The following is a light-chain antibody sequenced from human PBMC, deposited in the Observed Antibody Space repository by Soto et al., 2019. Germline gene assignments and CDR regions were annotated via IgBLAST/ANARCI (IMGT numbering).Light chain of an antibody. J-gene: IGKJ1*01. Sequence: EIVLTQSPGTLSLSPGERATLSCRASQSVSSSYLAWYQQKPGQAPRLLLFGASSRATGIPDRFSGSGSGTDFTLTISRLEPDDFAVYYCQQYGRSPWTFGQGTEVEIK. CDR3: QQYGRSPWT. CDR2: GAS. V-gene: IGKV3-20*01. CDR1: QSVSSSY.